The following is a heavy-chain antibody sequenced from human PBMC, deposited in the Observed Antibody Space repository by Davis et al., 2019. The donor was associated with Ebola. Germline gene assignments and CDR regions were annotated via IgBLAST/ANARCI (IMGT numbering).Heavy chain of an antibody. V-gene: IGHV4-61*08. Sequence: MPSETLSLTCAVSGGFVSSGGYSWNWIRQPPGKGLEWIGYYYYTGSTNYNPSLKSRVTISVDTSKNQFSLKLSSVTAADTAVYYCARGGKRYCSGGSCYNRKAWFDPWGQGTLVTVSS. CDR1: GGFVSSGGYS. J-gene: IGHJ5*02. CDR2: YYYTGST. D-gene: IGHD2-15*01. CDR3: ARGGKRYCSGGSCYNRKAWFDP.